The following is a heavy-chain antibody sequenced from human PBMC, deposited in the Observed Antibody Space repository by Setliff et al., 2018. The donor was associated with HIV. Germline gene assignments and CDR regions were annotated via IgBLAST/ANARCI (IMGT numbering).Heavy chain of an antibody. Sequence: LSLSCTASGFTFGDYAMSWVRQAPGKGLEWVGFIRSKAYGGTTEYAASVKDRFTVSRDDSKSIAYLQINSLKTEDTAVYYCTRDKGYAFDIWGQGTMVTVSS. J-gene: IGHJ3*02. CDR3: TRDKGYAFDI. CDR1: GFTFGDYA. D-gene: IGHD5-18*01. CDR2: IRSKAYGGTT. V-gene: IGHV3-49*04.